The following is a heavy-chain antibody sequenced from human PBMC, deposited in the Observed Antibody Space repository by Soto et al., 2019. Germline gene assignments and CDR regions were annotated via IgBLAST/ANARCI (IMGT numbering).Heavy chain of an antibody. CDR3: ARHSEYGDYASRAFDI. Sequence: GESLKISCNGSGYSFTSYWISWVRQMPGKGLEWMGRIDPSDSYTNYSPSFQGHVTISADKSISTAYLQWSSLKASDTAMYYCARHSEYGDYASRAFDIWGQGRLVTVS. CDR1: GYSFTSYW. V-gene: IGHV5-10-1*01. CDR2: IDPSDSYT. D-gene: IGHD4-17*01. J-gene: IGHJ3*02.